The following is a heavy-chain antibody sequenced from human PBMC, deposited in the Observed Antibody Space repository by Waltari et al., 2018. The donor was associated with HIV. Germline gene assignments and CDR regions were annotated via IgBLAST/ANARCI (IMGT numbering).Heavy chain of an antibody. CDR3: ARGPHTSIFGVVKYFQP. J-gene: IGHJ1*01. D-gene: IGHD3-3*01. Sequence: QVQLQQWGTGLLMPSETLSLTCAVYGGSFTAYYWTWIRQSPGNGLEWIGEIDHSGSTKYNPSLKSRVTRSVDASKNQFSLKLTSVTAADTGLYYCARGPHTSIFGVVKYFQPWGQGTLVFVSS. CDR1: GGSFTAYY. V-gene: IGHV4-34*02. CDR2: IDHSGST.